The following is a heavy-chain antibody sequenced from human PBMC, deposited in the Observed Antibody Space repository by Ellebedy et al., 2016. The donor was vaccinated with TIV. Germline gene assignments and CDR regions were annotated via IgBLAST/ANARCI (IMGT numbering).Heavy chain of an antibody. V-gene: IGHV3-7*03. D-gene: IGHD7-27*01. CDR1: GFTFGSYW. CDR2: INQDGSEK. Sequence: GESLKIPCAASGFTFGSYWMTWVRQAPGKGLEWVANINQDGSEKYCVDSVKGRFTISRDNAKNSLYLQMNSLRAEDTAVYYCARDKLIGDSYFEYWGQGALVTVSS. J-gene: IGHJ4*02. CDR3: ARDKLIGDSYFEY.